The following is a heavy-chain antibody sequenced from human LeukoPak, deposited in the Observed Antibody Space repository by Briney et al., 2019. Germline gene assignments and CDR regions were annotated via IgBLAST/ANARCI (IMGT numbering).Heavy chain of an antibody. CDR3: ARGRLYCSSTSCQLFDY. J-gene: IGHJ4*02. CDR2: INHSGST. D-gene: IGHD2-2*01. CDR1: GGSFSGYY. Sequence: SETLSLTCAVHGGSFSGYYWSWIRQPPGKGLEWIGEINHSGSTNYNPSLKSRVTISVDTSKNQFSLKLSSVTAADTAVYYCARGRLYCSSTSCQLFDYWGQGTLVTVSS. V-gene: IGHV4-34*01.